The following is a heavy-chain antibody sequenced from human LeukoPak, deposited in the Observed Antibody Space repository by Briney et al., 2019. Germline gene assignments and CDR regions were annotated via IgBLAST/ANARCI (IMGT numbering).Heavy chain of an antibody. CDR1: GFTFSDYY. Sequence: GGSLRLSCAASGFTFSDYYMSWIRQAPGKGLEWVSYISSIGTIYYADSVKGRFTISRDNSKNTLYLQMNSLRAEDTAVYYCAKGGLGTTYYYYYMDVWGKGTTVTISS. CDR3: AKGGLGTTYYYYYMDV. V-gene: IGHV3-69-1*01. J-gene: IGHJ6*03. D-gene: IGHD2-15*01. CDR2: ISSIGTI.